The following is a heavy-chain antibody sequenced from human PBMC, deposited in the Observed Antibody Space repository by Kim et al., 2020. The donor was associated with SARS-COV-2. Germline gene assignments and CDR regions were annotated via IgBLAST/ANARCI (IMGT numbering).Heavy chain of an antibody. CDR1: GFTFDDYA. V-gene: IGHV3-43*02. CDR2: ISGDGGST. D-gene: IGHD5-12*01. CDR3: AKDMNYLEMATELYYYYGMDV. J-gene: IGHJ6*02. Sequence: GGSLRLSCAASGFTFDDYAMHWVRQAPGKGLEWVSLISGDGGSTYYADSVKGRFTISRDNSKNSLYLQMNSLRTEDTALYYCAKDMNYLEMATELYYYYGMDVWGQGTTVTVSS.